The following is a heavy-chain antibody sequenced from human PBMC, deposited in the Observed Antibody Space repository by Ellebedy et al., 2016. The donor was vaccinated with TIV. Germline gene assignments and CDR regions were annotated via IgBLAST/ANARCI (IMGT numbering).Heavy chain of an antibody. V-gene: IGHV3-30*03. CDR2: ISYDGSNK. CDR1: GFTFSSYG. J-gene: IGHJ2*01. D-gene: IGHD2-21*02. CDR3: ARSADSKGLDL. Sequence: GESLKISCAASGFTFSSYGMHWVRQAPGKGLEWVAVISYDGSNKYYADSVKGRFTISRDNSKNTLYLQMNSLRAEDTAVYYCARSADSKGLDLWGRGTLVTVSS.